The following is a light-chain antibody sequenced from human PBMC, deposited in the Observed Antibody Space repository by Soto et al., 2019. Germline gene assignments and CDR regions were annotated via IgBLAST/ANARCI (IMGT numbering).Light chain of an antibody. Sequence: DIQLTQSPSFLSASVGDRVTITCRASQGISSYLAWYQQKPGKAPKLPIYVASTLQSGVPSRFSGSGSGTEFTLTISSLQPEDFATYYCQQLNSYPRATFGQGTRLEIK. J-gene: IGKJ5*01. CDR3: QQLNSYPRAT. CDR1: QGISSY. V-gene: IGKV1-9*01. CDR2: VAS.